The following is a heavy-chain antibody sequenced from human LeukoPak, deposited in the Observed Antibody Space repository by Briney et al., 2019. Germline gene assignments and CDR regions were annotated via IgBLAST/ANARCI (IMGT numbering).Heavy chain of an antibody. CDR1: GGSISSYY. CDR2: IYTSGST. CDR3: ARDQRLTMVRGVIIQWFDP. J-gene: IGHJ5*02. Sequence: SETLSLTCTVSGGSISSYYWSWIRQPAGKGLEWIGRIYTSGSTNYNPSLKSRVTMSVNTSKNQFSLKLSSVTAADTAVYYCARDQRLTMVRGVIIQWFDPWGQGTLVTVSS. V-gene: IGHV4-4*07. D-gene: IGHD3-10*01.